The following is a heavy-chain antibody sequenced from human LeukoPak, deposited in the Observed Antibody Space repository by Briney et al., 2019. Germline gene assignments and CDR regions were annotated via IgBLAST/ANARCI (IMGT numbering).Heavy chain of an antibody. CDR3: AKGYYYDSSGYYPWGPFDY. Sequence: PGGSLRLSCAASGFTFSNYGMSWVRQAPGKGLEWVSTISRGGVTTYYADSVKGRFTISRDNSKNTLYLQMNSLRAEDTAVYYCAKGYYYDSSGYYPWGPFDYWGQGTLVTVSS. V-gene: IGHV3-23*01. CDR2: ISRGGVTT. J-gene: IGHJ4*02. CDR1: GFTFSNYG. D-gene: IGHD3-22*01.